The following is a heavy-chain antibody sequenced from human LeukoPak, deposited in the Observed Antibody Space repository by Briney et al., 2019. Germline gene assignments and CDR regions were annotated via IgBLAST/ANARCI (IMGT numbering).Heavy chain of an antibody. D-gene: IGHD3-10*01. CDR3: AREDSGSYYNFYYSYMDV. CDR2: INHSGST. J-gene: IGHJ6*03. Sequence: SETLSLTCAVYGGSFSGYYWSWIRQPPGKGLEWIGEINHSGSTNYNPSLKSRVTISVDTSKTQFYLSLSSVTAADTAVYYCAREDSGSYYNFYYSYMDVWGKGTTVTISS. V-gene: IGHV4-34*01. CDR1: GGSFSGYY.